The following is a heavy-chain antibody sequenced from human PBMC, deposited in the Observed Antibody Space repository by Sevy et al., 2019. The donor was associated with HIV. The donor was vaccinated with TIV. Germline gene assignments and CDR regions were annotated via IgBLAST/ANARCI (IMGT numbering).Heavy chain of an antibody. Sequence: GGSLRLSCAASGFAFYDYSMSWIRQAPGKGLEWVATLSFACGRINYADSVKGRFTMSRDDSRNTFYLQMDSLRAEDTAIYYCAREGCSKPHDYWGQGTLVTVSS. CDR2: LSFACGRI. J-gene: IGHJ4*02. V-gene: IGHV3-23*01. CDR1: GFAFYDYS. D-gene: IGHD2-2*01. CDR3: AREGCSKPHDY.